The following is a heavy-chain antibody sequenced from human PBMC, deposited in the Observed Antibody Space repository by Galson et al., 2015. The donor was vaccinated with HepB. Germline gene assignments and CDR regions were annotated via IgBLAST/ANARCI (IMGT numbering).Heavy chain of an antibody. CDR3: ARDTTVVTPPDY. CDR1: GFIFSSNA. D-gene: IGHD4-23*01. V-gene: IGHV3-64*01. J-gene: IGHJ4*02. Sequence: SLRLSCAASGFIFSSNAMHWVRQAPGKGLEYVSAISSNGGSTYYANSVKGRFTISRENSKNTLYLQMGSLRAEDTAVYYYARDTTVVTPPDYWGQGTLVTVSS. CDR2: ISSNGGST.